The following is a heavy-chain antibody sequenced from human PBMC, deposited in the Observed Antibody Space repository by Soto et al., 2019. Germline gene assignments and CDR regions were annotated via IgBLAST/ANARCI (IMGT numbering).Heavy chain of an antibody. J-gene: IGHJ3*02. V-gene: IGHV3-64D*08. CDR3: VKGEYARPFDI. CDR2: ITSNGDYT. CDR1: GFTFSGCA. Sequence: GGSLRLSCSASGFTFSGCAMHWVRQAPGTGLEYISGITSNGDYTYYADSVKGRFTISRDNSKSTLDLHISSLRTEDTAVYYCVKGEYARPFDIWGQGTMVTVSS.